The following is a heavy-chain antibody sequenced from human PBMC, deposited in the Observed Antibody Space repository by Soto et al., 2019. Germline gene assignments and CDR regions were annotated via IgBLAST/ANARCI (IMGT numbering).Heavy chain of an antibody. CDR1: GYRVSSYW. J-gene: IGHJ5*02. CDR3: ARQGRLANRRHWLDP. D-gene: IGHD6-6*01. CDR2: IYPGDSDT. V-gene: IGHV5-51*01. Sequence: RAALKISREASGYRVSSYWIAWERQEPGKGLEWMGIIYPGDSDTRYSPSFQGQVTISADKSISTAYLQWSSLTASDTAIYYCARQGRLANRRHWLDPWGQGTPVTVS.